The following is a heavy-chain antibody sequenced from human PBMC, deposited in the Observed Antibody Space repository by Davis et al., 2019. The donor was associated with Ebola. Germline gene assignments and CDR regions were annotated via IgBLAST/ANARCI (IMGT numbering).Heavy chain of an antibody. CDR3: TTEEWELPDLGVPHFDY. CDR2: ISGSGGST. D-gene: IGHD1-26*01. J-gene: IGHJ4*02. CDR1: GFTFSSYA. V-gene: IGHV3-23*01. Sequence: GGSLRLSCAASGFTFSSYAMSWVRQAPGKGLEWVSAISGSGGSTYYADSVKGRFTISRDNSKNTLYLQMNSLKTEDTAVYYCTTEEWELPDLGVPHFDYWGQGTLVTVSS.